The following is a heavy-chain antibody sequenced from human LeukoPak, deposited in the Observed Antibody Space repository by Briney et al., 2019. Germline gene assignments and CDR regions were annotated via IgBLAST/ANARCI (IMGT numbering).Heavy chain of an antibody. D-gene: IGHD6-13*01. J-gene: IGHJ4*02. CDR1: GFTVSSNY. Sequence: GGSLRLSCAASGFTVSSNYMSWVRQAPGKGLEWVSVTYSGGDTYYADSVKGRFTIPRDNSKNTLYLQMNNLRAEDTAVYYCARLGMIQAYSTEDYWGQGTLVTVSS. CDR3: ARLGMIQAYSTEDY. CDR2: TYSGGDT. V-gene: IGHV3-53*01.